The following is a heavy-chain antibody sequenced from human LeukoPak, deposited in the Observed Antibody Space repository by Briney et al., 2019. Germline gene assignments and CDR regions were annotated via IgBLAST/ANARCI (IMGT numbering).Heavy chain of an antibody. V-gene: IGHV3-30*18. CDR3: AKEFRDGYNKVFDY. CDR1: GFTFSSYG. D-gene: IGHD5-24*01. Sequence: PGGSLRLSCAASGFTFSSYGMHWVRQAPGKGLEWVALISYDGSNKYHVDSVKGRFTISRDNSKSTLYLQMNSLRAEDTAVYYCAKEFRDGYNKVFDYWGQGTLVTVSS. J-gene: IGHJ4*02. CDR2: ISYDGSNK.